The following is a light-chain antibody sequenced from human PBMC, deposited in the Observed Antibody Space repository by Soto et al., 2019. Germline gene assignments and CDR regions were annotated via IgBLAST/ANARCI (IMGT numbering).Light chain of an antibody. CDR3: SSYTSSSTFP. CDR2: EVS. J-gene: IGLJ1*01. Sequence: QSALTQPASVSGSPGQSITISCTGTSSDVGGYNYVSWYQQHPGKAPKLMIYEVSNRPSGVSNRFSGSKSGNTASLTISGLQAEHEADHYCSSYTSSSTFPFGTGTKLTVL. V-gene: IGLV2-14*01. CDR1: SSDVGGYNY.